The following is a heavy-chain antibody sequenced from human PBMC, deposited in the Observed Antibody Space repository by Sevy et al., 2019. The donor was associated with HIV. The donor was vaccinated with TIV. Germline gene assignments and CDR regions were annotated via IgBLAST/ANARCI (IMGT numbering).Heavy chain of an antibody. J-gene: IGHJ4*02. V-gene: IGHV3-23*01. CDR2: ISGSGDST. Sequence: GGSLRLSCAASAFSSNTYAMSWVRRAPGKGLEWVSTISGSGDSTFYSDSVKGRFTISRDNSKNTLYLQMNSLRAEDTAVYYCAKPRGSFYFDYWGQGTLVTVSS. D-gene: IGHD3-16*01. CDR3: AKPRGSFYFDY. CDR1: AFSSNTYA.